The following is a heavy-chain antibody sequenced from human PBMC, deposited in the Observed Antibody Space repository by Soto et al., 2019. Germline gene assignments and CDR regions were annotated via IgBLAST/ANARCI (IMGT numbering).Heavy chain of an antibody. CDR2: ISSSSSYI. J-gene: IGHJ5*02. CDR1: GFTFSSYS. Sequence: PGGSLRLSCAASGFTFSSYSMNWVRQVPGKGLEWVSSISSSSSYIYYADSVKGRFTISRDNAKNSLYLQMNSLRAEDTAVYYCARDRGGWFDPWGQGTLVTVSS. D-gene: IGHD3-16*01. CDR3: ARDRGGWFDP. V-gene: IGHV3-21*01.